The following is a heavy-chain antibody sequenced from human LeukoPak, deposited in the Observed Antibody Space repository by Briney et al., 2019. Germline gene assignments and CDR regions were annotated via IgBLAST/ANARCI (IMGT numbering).Heavy chain of an antibody. CDR3: ANVFGYSSGWYDY. CDR2: ISGSGRST. J-gene: IGHJ4*02. D-gene: IGHD6-19*01. Sequence: GGSLRLSCVASGFTFSDYAMTWVRQAPGKGLEWVSAISGSGRSTYYADSVKGRFTISRDNSKNTLYLQMNSLRAEDTAVYYCANVFGYSSGWYDYWGQGTLVTVSS. V-gene: IGHV3-23*01. CDR1: GFTFSDYA.